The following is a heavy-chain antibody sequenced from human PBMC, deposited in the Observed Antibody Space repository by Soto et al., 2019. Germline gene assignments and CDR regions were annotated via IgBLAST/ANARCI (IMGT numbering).Heavy chain of an antibody. CDR2: ISWNSGSI. D-gene: IGHD2-2*03. Sequence: EVQLVESGGGLVQPGRSLRLSCAASGFTFDDYAMHWVRQAPGKGLEWVSGISWNSGSIGYADSVKGRFTISRDNAKNSLYLQMNSLRAEDTALHYCAKGVDIVVVPAATFDYWGQGTLVTVSS. V-gene: IGHV3-9*01. J-gene: IGHJ4*02. CDR3: AKGVDIVVVPAATFDY. CDR1: GFTFDDYA.